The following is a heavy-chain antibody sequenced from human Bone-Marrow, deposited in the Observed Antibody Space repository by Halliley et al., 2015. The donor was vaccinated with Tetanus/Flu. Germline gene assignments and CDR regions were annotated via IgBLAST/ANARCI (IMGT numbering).Heavy chain of an antibody. J-gene: IGHJ4*02. V-gene: IGHV3-23*01. D-gene: IGHD3-22*01. CDR2: GRGGTT. Sequence: GRGGTTNSADSGKGRFTIPRDNSKNTVFLQMNSLRADDPAFYFCAKSRGDYYDTSLHYLPPPDSWGQGTLVTVSS. CDR3: AKSRGDYYDTSLHYLPPPDS.